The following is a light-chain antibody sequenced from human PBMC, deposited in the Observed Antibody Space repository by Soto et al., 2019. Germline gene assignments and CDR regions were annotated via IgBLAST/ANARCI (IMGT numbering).Light chain of an antibody. CDR1: QSVSSN. CDR2: DAS. Sequence: IVMTQSPATLSASQGERATLSCRASQSVSSNLAWYQQKHGQAPRLLIYDASTRATGIPARFSGSGSGTEFTLTISSLQSEDFALYYCQQYKNWLTFGGGTKVDIK. J-gene: IGKJ4*01. V-gene: IGKV3D-15*01. CDR3: QQYKNWLT.